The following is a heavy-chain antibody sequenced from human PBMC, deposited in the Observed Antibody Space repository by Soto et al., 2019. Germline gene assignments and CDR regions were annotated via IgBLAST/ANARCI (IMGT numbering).Heavy chain of an antibody. D-gene: IGHD3-3*01. CDR2: IRNKVASYTI. CDR1: GFSFSDHY. V-gene: IGHV3-72*01. J-gene: IGHJ4*02. Sequence: GGSLRLSCAASGFSFSDHYMDWVRQASGKGLELVGRIRNKVASYTITYAASVKGRFTISRDDSKNTLYLQMNSLRAEDTAVYYCAKDYYDFWSGYYGHGLDYWGQGTLVTVSS. CDR3: AKDYYDFWSGYYGHGLDY.